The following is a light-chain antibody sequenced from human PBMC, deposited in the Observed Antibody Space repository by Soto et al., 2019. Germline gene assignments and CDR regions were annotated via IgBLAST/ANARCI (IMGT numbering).Light chain of an antibody. J-gene: IGKJ2*01. Sequence: DIQMTQSPSTLSASVGDRVTITCRASQSISTWLAWYQQKPGKAPKLLIYTASRLESGVPYRFSGSGSGTEFTLTISSLQPDDFATYYCQQYNSHSSYTFGQGTKVEIK. CDR1: QSISTW. V-gene: IGKV1-5*03. CDR2: TAS. CDR3: QQYNSHSSYT.